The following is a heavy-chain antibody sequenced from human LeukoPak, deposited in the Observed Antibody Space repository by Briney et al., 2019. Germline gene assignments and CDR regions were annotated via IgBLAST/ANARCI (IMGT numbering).Heavy chain of an antibody. CDR1: GYTFTSYG. D-gene: IGHD6-19*01. CDR2: ISAYNGNT. V-gene: IGHV1-18*01. Sequence: ASVKVSCKASGYTFTSYGISRVRQAPGQGLEWMGWISAYNGNTNYAQKLQGRVTMTTDTSTSTAYMELRSLRSDDTAVYYCARDSDSSGWPVYYYYGMDVWGQGTTVTVSS. CDR3: ARDSDSSGWPVYYYYGMDV. J-gene: IGHJ6*02.